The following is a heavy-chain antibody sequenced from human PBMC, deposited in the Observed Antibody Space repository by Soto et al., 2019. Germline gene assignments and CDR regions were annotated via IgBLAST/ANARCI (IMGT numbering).Heavy chain of an antibody. CDR2: IIPIFGTA. CDR3: ARERGGVYSYGPEGRWKHDP. CDR1: GGTFSSYA. D-gene: IGHD5-18*01. J-gene: IGHJ5*02. V-gene: IGHV1-69*13. Sequence: SVKVSCKASGGTFSSYAISWVRQAPGQGLEWMGGIIPIFGTANYAQKFQGRVTITADESTSTAYMELSGLRSEDTAVYYCARERGGVYSYGPEGRWKHDPWGQGTPVTVSS.